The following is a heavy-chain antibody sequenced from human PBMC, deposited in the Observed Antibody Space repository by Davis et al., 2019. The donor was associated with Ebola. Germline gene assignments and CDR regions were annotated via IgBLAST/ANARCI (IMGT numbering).Heavy chain of an antibody. CDR2: IYSGDFDS. CDR3: VKRPSLVGAPFDY. CDR1: GYRFTSYW. V-gene: IGHV5-51*01. Sequence: GESLKISCKGSGYRFTSYWIGWVRQMPGKGLEWMGLIYSGDFDSRYRPSFQGHVTISVDKSISAAYLQWSSLKASDSVTYYCVKRPSLVGAPFDYWGQGTLVTVSS. D-gene: IGHD1-26*01. J-gene: IGHJ4*02.